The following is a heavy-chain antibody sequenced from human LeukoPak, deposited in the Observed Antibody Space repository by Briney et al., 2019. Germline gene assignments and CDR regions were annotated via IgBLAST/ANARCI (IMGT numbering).Heavy chain of an antibody. CDR1: GGSISSSSYY. V-gene: IGHV4-39*01. CDR3: ATTTGRCIMITFGGVIVY. J-gene: IGHJ4*02. CDR2: IYYSGST. D-gene: IGHD3-16*02. Sequence: PSETLSLTCTVSGGSISSSSYYWGWIRQPPGKGLELIGSIYYSGSTYYNPSLKSRVTISVDTSKNQFSLKLSSVTAADTAVYYCATTTGRCIMITFGGVIVYWGQGTLVTVSS.